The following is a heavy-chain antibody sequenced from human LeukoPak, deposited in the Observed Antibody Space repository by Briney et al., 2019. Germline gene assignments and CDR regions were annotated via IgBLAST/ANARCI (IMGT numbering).Heavy chain of an antibody. D-gene: IGHD2-2*01. CDR2: IKQDGSEK. CDR3: ARNKYLSVVPAAGVPDY. CDR1: GFTFSSYW. V-gene: IGHV3-7*01. J-gene: IGHJ4*02. Sequence: GGSLRLSCAASGFTFSSYWMSWVCQAPGKGLEWVANIKQDGSEKYYVDSVKGRFTISRDNAKNSLYLQMNSLRAEDTAVYYCARNKYLSVVPAAGVPDYWGQGTLVTVSS.